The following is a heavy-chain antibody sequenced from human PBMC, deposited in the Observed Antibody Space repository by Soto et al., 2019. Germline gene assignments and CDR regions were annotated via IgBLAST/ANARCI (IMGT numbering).Heavy chain of an antibody. J-gene: IGHJ4*02. D-gene: IGHD6-6*01. CDR2: INPNSGGT. V-gene: IGHV1-2*04. Sequence: GASVKVSCKASGYTFTGYYMHWVRQAPGQGLEWMGWINPNSGGTNYAQKFQGWVTMTRDTSTSTAYMELSRLRSDDTAVYYCAMSIAAQYRFDYWGQGTLVTVSS. CDR1: GYTFTGYY. CDR3: AMSIAAQYRFDY.